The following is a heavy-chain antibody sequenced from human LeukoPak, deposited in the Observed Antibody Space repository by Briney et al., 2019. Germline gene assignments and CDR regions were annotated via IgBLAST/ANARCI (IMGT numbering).Heavy chain of an antibody. CDR3: TTVRGTRDY. D-gene: IGHD1-14*01. CDR2: IKSKTDGGTT. Sequence: PGGSLRLSCEATGFSFSSYAMSWVRQAPGKGLEWVGRIKSKTDGGTTDYAAAVKDRFTISRDDSKNTLYLQMNSLKTEDTAVYYCTTVRGTRDYWGQGTLVTVSS. V-gene: IGHV3-15*01. CDR1: GFSFSSYA. J-gene: IGHJ4*02.